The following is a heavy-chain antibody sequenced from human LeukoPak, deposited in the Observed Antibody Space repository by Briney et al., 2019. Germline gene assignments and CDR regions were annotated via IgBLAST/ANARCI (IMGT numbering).Heavy chain of an antibody. CDR3: ARRYYYGWPFDI. D-gene: IGHD3-10*01. Sequence: SETLSLTCTVSGGSISSSSYYWGWIRQPPGKGLEWIGSIYYSGSTYYNPSLKSRVTISVDTSKNQFSLKLSSVTAADTAVYYCARRYYYGWPFDIWGQGTMVTVSS. J-gene: IGHJ3*02. V-gene: IGHV4-39*01. CDR1: GGSISSSSYY. CDR2: IYYSGST.